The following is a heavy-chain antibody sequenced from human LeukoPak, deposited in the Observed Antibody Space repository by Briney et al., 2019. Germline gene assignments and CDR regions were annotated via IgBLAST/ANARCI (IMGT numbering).Heavy chain of an antibody. V-gene: IGHV4-59*01. Sequence: RPSETLSLTCSVSDDSITMYYWTWIRQPPGKGLEWIGYVDHTGSTNFNPSLNGRVSISRDTSKNLFSLRLRSVTAADTAVYFCARGRVSSSTWYSTYYNYFYMDVWGKGTTVTVSS. J-gene: IGHJ6*03. CDR3: ARGRVSSSTWYSTYYNYFYMDV. D-gene: IGHD1-26*01. CDR2: VDHTGST. CDR1: DDSITMYY.